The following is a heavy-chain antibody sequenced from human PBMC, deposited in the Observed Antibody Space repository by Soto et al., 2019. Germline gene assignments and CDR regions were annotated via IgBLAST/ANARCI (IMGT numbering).Heavy chain of an antibody. V-gene: IGHV1-2*04. CDR2: INPNSGGT. D-gene: IGHD3-10*01. J-gene: IGHJ6*02. CDR1: GYTFTGYY. CDR3: ARGTYYYGSGSYYYYYGMDV. Sequence: GASVKVSCTASGYTFTGYYMHWVRQAPGQGLEWMGWINPNSGGTNYAQKFQGWVTMTRDTSISTAYMELSRLRSDDTAVYYCARGTYYYGSGSYYYYYGMDVWGQGTTVTVSS.